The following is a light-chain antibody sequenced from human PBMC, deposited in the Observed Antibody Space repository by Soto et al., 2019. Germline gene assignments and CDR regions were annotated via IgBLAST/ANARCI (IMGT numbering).Light chain of an antibody. CDR3: SSYTSSSIDYV. Sequence: QSALPQPASVSGSPGQSITISCTGTSSDVGGYNYVSWYQQHPGKATKLMIYEVSNRPSEVSNRFSGSKSGNTASLTISGLQAEDEADYYCSSYTSSSIDYVFGTGTKLTVL. V-gene: IGLV2-14*01. CDR2: EVS. CDR1: SSDVGGYNY. J-gene: IGLJ1*01.